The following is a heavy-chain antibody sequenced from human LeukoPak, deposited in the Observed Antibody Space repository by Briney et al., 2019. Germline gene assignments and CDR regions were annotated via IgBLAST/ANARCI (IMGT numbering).Heavy chain of an antibody. CDR1: GFTFSSYS. CDR2: ISSSSSYI. J-gene: IGHJ4*02. D-gene: IGHD3-3*01. CDR3: ARDHSTIFGVVTTVDY. V-gene: IGHV3-21*06. Sequence: GGSLRLSCVVSGFTFSSYSMNWVRQAPGKGLEWASFISSSSSYIYYADSVKGRFTISRDNAKNSLYLQMNSLRAEDTAVYYCARDHSTIFGVVTTVDYWGQGTLVTVSS.